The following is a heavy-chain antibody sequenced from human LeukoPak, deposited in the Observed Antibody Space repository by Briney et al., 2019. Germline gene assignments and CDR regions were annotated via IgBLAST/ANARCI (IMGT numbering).Heavy chain of an antibody. CDR2: IYTSGST. J-gene: IGHJ4*02. CDR3: ARDQGIAAAGTFDY. D-gene: IGHD6-13*01. CDR1: GGSISSYY. V-gene: IGHV4-4*07. Sequence: SETLSLTCTVSGGSISSYYWSWIRQPAGKGLEWIGRIYTSGSTNYNPSLKSRVTMSVDTSKNQFSLKLSSVTAADTAVYYCARDQGIAAAGTFDYWGQGTRVTVSS.